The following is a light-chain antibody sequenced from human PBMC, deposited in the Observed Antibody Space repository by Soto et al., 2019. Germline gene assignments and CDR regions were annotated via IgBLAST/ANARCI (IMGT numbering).Light chain of an antibody. CDR2: EVT. CDR1: SGDIGSYNR. CDR3: SSYTNINTRACV. V-gene: IGLV2-14*01. Sequence: QSYLTQPASVSGSPGQSITISCTGTSGDIGSYNRVYWYQQHPGKAPKLIIYEVTDRPSGVSNRFSGSKSGNTASLTISGIQAEDEAEYYCSSYTNINTRACVFGTGTKVTVL. J-gene: IGLJ1*01.